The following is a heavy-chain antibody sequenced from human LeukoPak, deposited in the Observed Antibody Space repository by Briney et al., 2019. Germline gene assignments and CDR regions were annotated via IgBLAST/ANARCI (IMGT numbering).Heavy chain of an antibody. CDR3: ARDLSGWSQYFDY. D-gene: IGHD6-19*01. Sequence: PGGSLRLSCAASGFTFSSSAMHWVRQAPGKGLEWVAFIRYDGSNKYYADSVKGRFTISRDNSKNTLYLQMNSLRAEDTAVYYCARDLSGWSQYFDYWGQGTLVTVSS. CDR1: GFTFSSSA. CDR2: IRYDGSNK. V-gene: IGHV3-30*02. J-gene: IGHJ4*02.